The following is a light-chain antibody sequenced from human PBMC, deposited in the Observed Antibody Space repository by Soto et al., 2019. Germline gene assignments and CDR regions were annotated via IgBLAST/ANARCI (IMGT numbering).Light chain of an antibody. CDR1: QSISNW. CDR2: DAS. J-gene: IGKJ1*01. Sequence: DIQMTQSPSTLSASVGDRVTITCRASQSISNWLAWYQQKPGNAPKLLISDASNLVSGVPFRFSGSGSGTEFTLTISSLQPDDFATYYCQQYNTYSPWTFGQGTKVDIK. V-gene: IGKV1-5*01. CDR3: QQYNTYSPWT.